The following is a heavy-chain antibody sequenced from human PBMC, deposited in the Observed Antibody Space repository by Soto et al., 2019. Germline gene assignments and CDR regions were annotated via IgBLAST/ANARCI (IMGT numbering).Heavy chain of an antibody. J-gene: IGHJ6*03. Sequence: GGSLRLSCAASGFTFSSYGMHWVRQAPGRGLEWVALISYDGSNKYYADSVKGRFTISRDNSKNTLYLQMNSLRAEDTAVYYCAKEEYSTSYNYYMDVWGKGTTVTVSS. V-gene: IGHV3-30*18. D-gene: IGHD6-6*01. CDR1: GFTFSSYG. CDR2: ISYDGSNK. CDR3: AKEEYSTSYNYYMDV.